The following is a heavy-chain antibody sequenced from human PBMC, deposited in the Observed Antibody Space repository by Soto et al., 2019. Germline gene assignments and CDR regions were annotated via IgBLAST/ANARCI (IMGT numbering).Heavy chain of an antibody. CDR2: IYSGGST. CDR3: ARGPVYCGGDCFDY. D-gene: IGHD2-21*01. J-gene: IGHJ4*02. Sequence: GGSLRLSCAASGFTVSSNYMSWVRQAPGKGLEWVSVIYSGGSTYYADSVKGRFTISRDNSKNTLYLQMNSLRAEDTAVYYCARGPVYCGGDCFDYWGQGTLVTVSS. CDR1: GFTVSSNY. V-gene: IGHV3-53*01.